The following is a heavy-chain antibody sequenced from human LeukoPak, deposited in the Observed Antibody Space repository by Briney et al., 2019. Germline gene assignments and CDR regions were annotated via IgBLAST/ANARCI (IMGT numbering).Heavy chain of an antibody. J-gene: IGHJ6*03. CDR3: ARGHPICSSTSCYAYYYYYYMDV. V-gene: IGHV3-20*04. Sequence: GGSLRLSCAASGFTFDDYGMSWVRQAPGKGLEGVSGINWNGGSTGYTDSVKGRFTISRDNAKNSLYLQMNSLRAEDTALYYCARGHPICSSTSCYAYYYYYYMDVWGKGTTVTVSS. CDR2: INWNGGST. D-gene: IGHD2-2*01. CDR1: GFTFDDYG.